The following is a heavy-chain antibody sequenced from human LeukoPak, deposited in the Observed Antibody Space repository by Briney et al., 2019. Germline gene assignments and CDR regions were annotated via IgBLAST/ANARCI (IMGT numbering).Heavy chain of an antibody. CDR1: GFTFSSYS. J-gene: IGHJ4*02. D-gene: IGHD1-26*01. Sequence: GGSLRLSCAAPGFTFSSYSMNWVRQAPGKGLEWVSSISSSSSYIYYADSVKGRFTISRDNAKNSLYLQMNSLRAEDTAVYYCARGLWELGPGQIDYWGQGTLVTVSS. CDR2: ISSSSSYI. CDR3: ARGLWELGPGQIDY. V-gene: IGHV3-21*01.